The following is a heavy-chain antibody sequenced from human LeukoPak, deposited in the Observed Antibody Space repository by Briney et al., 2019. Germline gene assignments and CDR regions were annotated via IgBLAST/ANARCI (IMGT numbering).Heavy chain of an antibody. CDR3: ARDRGYYGDYGFVLGYFDY. J-gene: IGHJ4*02. CDR2: INTNTGNP. Sequence: ASVKVSCKASGYTFTSYAMNWVRQAPGQGLEWMGWINTNTGNPTYAQGFTGRFVFSLDTSVSTAYLQISSLEAEDTAVYYCARDRGYYGDYGFVLGYFDYWGQGTLVTVSS. V-gene: IGHV7-4-1*02. CDR1: GYTFTSYA. D-gene: IGHD4-17*01.